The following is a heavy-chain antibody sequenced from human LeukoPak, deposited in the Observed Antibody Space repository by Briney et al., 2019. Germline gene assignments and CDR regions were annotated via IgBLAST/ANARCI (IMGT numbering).Heavy chain of an antibody. D-gene: IGHD2-15*01. V-gene: IGHV1-2*02. Sequence: ASVKVSCKASGYTFNAYYIHWLRQAPGQGLEWMGWVIPSSGGTKYAQKFQDRVTMTRDTSINTAYMELSSLTYDDTAVYYCARGVLLQGRGAFDIWGQGAMVTVSS. J-gene: IGHJ3*02. CDR1: GYTFNAYY. CDR2: VIPSSGGT. CDR3: ARGVLLQGRGAFDI.